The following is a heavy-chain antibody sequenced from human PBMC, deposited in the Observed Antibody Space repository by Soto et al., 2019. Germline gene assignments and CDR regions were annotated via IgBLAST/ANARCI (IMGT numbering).Heavy chain of an antibody. CDR2: IIPIFGTT. V-gene: IGHV1-69*06. CDR1: GGTFSSYA. CDR3: ARGHVVYGGYATFDY. D-gene: IGHD4-17*01. J-gene: IGHJ4*02. Sequence: SVKVSCKASGGTFSSYAISWVRQAPGQGLEWMGGIIPIFGTTNYAQKFQGRVTITADKSTSTAYMELSSLRSEDTAVYYCARGHVVYGGYATFDYWGQGTLVTVSS.